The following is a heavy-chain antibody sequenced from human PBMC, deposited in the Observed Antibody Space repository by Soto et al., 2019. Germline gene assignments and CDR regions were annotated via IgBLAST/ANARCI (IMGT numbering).Heavy chain of an antibody. Sequence: ASVKVSCKASGYTFTRFNMHWVRQAPGQRLEWMGWINAGNGNTKCSQKFQGRVTITRDTSASTAYMELSSLRSEDTAVYYCASSVKQLVDYWGQGTLVTVSS. CDR1: GYTFTRFN. CDR2: INAGNGNT. V-gene: IGHV1-3*01. D-gene: IGHD6-13*01. CDR3: ASSVKQLVDY. J-gene: IGHJ4*02.